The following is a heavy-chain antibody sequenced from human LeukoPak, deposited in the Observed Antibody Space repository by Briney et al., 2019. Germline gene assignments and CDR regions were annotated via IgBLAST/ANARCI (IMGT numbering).Heavy chain of an antibody. Sequence: SVKVSCKASGGTFSSYAISWVRQAPGQGLEWMGGIIPIFGTANYAQKFQGRATITTDESTSTAYMELSSLRSEDTAVYYCARSYGDYAPYYFDYWGQGTLVTVSS. J-gene: IGHJ4*02. CDR3: ARSYGDYAPYYFDY. V-gene: IGHV1-69*05. CDR2: IIPIFGTA. CDR1: GGTFSSYA. D-gene: IGHD4-17*01.